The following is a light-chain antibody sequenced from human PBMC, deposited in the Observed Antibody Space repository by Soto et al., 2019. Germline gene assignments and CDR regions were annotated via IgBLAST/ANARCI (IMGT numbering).Light chain of an antibody. CDR2: GEV. CDR3: QQYGSSPWT. CDR1: QSVPSTS. Sequence: EIVLTQSPGTLSLSPGDRATLSCRASQSVPSTSLAWYQQTPGEAPGCPNCGEVKRALTVPGRFTGSGTGTALTITIRELEPEDFAVYFCQQYGSSPWTFGQGTKVEVK. J-gene: IGKJ1*01. V-gene: IGKV3-20*01.